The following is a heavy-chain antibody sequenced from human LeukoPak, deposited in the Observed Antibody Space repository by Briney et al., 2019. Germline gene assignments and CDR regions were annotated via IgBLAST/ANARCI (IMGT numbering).Heavy chain of an antibody. J-gene: IGHJ4*02. D-gene: IGHD3-3*01. CDR2: IIPIFGTA. Sequence: SVKVSCKASGYTFTSYGISWVRQAPGQGLEWMGGIIPIFGTANYAQKFQGRVTITADESTSTAYMELSSLRSEDTAVYYCANARGFSLLGVVIEDWGQGTLVTVSS. CDR3: ANARGFSLLGVVIED. CDR1: GYTFTSYG. V-gene: IGHV1-69*13.